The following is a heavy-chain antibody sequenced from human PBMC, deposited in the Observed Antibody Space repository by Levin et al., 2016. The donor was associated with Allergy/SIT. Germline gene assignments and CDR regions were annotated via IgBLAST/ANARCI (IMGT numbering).Heavy chain of an antibody. CDR2: IKSKTDGGTT. CDR1: GFTFSNAW. D-gene: IGHD3-10*01. CDR3: TTSGLRFGELNSV. J-gene: IGHJ4*02. V-gene: IGHV3-15*01. Sequence: GGSLRLSCAASGFTFSNAWMSWVRQAPGKGLEWVGRIKSKTDGGTTDYAAPVKGRFTISRDDSKNTLYLQMNSLKTEDTAVYYCTTSGLRFGELNSVWGQGTLVTVSS.